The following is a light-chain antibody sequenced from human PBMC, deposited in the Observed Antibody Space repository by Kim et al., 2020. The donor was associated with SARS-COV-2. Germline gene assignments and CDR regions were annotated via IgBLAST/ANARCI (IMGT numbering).Light chain of an antibody. J-gene: IGKJ2*01. CDR3: HQRSNWPPYT. CDR1: QSVSSY. CDR2: DAS. V-gene: IGKV3-11*01. Sequence: EIVLTQSPATLSLSPGERATLSCRASQSVSSYLAWYQQKPGQAPRLLIYDASTRATGIPARFSGSGSGTDFTLTISSLEPEDFAVYYCHQRSNWPPYTFGQGTKLEI.